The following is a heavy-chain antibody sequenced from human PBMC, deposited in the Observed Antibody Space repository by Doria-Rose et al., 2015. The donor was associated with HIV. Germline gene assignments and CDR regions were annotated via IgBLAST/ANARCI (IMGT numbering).Heavy chain of an antibody. Sequence: QVTLKESGPVLVKPTETLTLTCTVSGVSLSSPGMGVSWIRQPPGKALEWLAIIFSDDERSYITSLKSRLAISRGSSKSQVVLTMTDMDPVDTATYYCARIKSSRWYHKYYFDFWVQGTLVIVSA. CDR3: ARIKSSRWYHKYYFDF. J-gene: IGHJ4*02. CDR1: GVSLSSPGMG. CDR2: IFSDDER. V-gene: IGHV2-26*01. D-gene: IGHD6-13*01.